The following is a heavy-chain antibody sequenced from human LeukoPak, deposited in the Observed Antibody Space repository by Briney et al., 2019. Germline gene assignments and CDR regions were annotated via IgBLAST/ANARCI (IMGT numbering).Heavy chain of an antibody. CDR1: GFSFRNYA. CDR3: VSTRSAVVLSAMGYYYYGMDV. V-gene: IGHV3-23*01. CDR2: ISGSGDST. Sequence: GGSLRLSCVGSGFSFRNYAMSWVRQAPGKGLEWVSSISGSGDSTYYAGSVKGRFTISRDGSRKTLFLQMSSLRAEDTAVYYCVSTRSAVVLSAMGYYYYGMDVWGQGTTVTVSS. D-gene: IGHD2-2*01. J-gene: IGHJ6*02.